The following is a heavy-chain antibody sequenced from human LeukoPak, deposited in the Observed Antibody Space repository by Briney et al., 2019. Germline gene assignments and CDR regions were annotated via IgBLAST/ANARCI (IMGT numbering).Heavy chain of an antibody. CDR3: ARSLYYYGSGNEMGY. Sequence: GASVKVSCKASGYTFTSYGISWVRQAPGQGLEWMGWISAYNGNTNYAQKLQGRVTMTTDTSTSTAYMELRSLRSDDTAVYYCARSLYYYGSGNEMGYWGQGTLVTVSS. CDR2: ISAYNGNT. V-gene: IGHV1-18*01. J-gene: IGHJ4*02. CDR1: GYTFTSYG. D-gene: IGHD3-10*01.